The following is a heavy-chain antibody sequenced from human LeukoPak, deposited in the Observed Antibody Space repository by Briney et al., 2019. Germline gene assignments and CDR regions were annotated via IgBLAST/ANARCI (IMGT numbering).Heavy chain of an antibody. D-gene: IGHD1-26*01. CDR3: ASLNSGSYSG. V-gene: IGHV4-30-2*03. Sequence: SQTLPLTCAVSGVSISRGGYSWSWIRQPPGKGLEWIGSIYYSGSTYYNPSLKSRVTISVDTSKNQFSLKLSSVTAADTAVYYCASLNSGSYSGWGQGTLVTVSS. J-gene: IGHJ4*02. CDR1: GVSISRGGYS. CDR2: IYYSGST.